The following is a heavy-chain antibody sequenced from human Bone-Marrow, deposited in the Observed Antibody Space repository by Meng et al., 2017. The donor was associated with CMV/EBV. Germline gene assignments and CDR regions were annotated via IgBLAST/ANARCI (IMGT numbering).Heavy chain of an antibody. V-gene: IGHV3-23*01. D-gene: IGHD3-16*02. J-gene: IGHJ4*02. CDR2: ISGSGGST. CDR3: AKDLIRVTYDGRLGELSFDY. CDR1: GFTFSSYA. Sequence: GESLKISCAASGFTFSSYAMSWVRQAPGKGLEWVSAISGSGGSTYYADSVKGRFTISRDNSKNTLYLQMNSLRAEDTAVYYCAKDLIRVTYDGRLGELSFDYWGRGTLVTVSS.